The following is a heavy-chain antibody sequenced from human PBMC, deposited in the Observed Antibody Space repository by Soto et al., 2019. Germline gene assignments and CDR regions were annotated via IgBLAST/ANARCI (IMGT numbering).Heavy chain of an antibody. CDR2: ISGSGGST. CDR1: GFTFSTYG. CDR3: AKDPATIAVAGTFDY. J-gene: IGHJ4*02. V-gene: IGHV3-23*01. Sequence: EVQLLESGGGLVQPGGSLRLSCAASGFTFSTYGMSWVRQAPGNGLEWVSIISGSGGSTYYADTVKGRFTISRDNSKNTLYLQMNSLRAEDTAVYYCAKDPATIAVAGTFDYWGQGTLVIVSS. D-gene: IGHD6-19*01.